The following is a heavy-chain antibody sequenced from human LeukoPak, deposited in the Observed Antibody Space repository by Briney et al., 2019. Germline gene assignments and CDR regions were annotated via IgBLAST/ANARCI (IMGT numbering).Heavy chain of an antibody. CDR2: ISYDGKVT. J-gene: IGHJ4*02. D-gene: IGHD3-10*01. V-gene: IGHV3-30*18. CDR3: AKERDYRVSTSCDY. CDR1: GFNFNSHG. Sequence: GGSLRLSCVASGFNFNSHGMHWVRQAPGKGLEWMAVISYDGKVTYYADSVKGRFTISRDNSKNTLYLQMTSLRGEDTALYYCAKERDYRVSTSCDYWGQGTQVTVSS.